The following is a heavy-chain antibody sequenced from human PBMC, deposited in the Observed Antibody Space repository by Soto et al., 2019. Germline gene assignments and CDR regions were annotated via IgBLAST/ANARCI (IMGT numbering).Heavy chain of an antibody. D-gene: IGHD2-2*01. V-gene: IGHV4-34*01. J-gene: IGHJ5*02. CDR3: ARGSSYCSSTSCYSGWFDP. CDR1: GGSFSGYY. CDR2: INHSGST. Sequence: SETLSLTCAVYGGSFSGYYWSWIRQPPGKGLEWIGEINHSGSTNYNPSLKSRVTISVDTSKNQFSLKLGSVTAADTAVYYCARGSSYCSSTSCYSGWFDPWGQGTLVTVSS.